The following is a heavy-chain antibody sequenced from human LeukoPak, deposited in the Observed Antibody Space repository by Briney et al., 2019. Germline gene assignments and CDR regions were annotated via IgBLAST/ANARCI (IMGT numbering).Heavy chain of an antibody. Sequence: ASVSVSCKASGYSFTSDGISWVRQAPGQGLEWMGWISAYNGNTNYAQKLQGRVTMSTDTSTSTAYMELRSLRSDDTAVYYCARALPDKTGDPYYYYMDVWGKGTTVTVSS. CDR3: ARALPDKTGDPYYYYMDV. CDR1: GYSFTSDG. V-gene: IGHV1-18*01. CDR2: ISAYNGNT. J-gene: IGHJ6*03. D-gene: IGHD7-27*01.